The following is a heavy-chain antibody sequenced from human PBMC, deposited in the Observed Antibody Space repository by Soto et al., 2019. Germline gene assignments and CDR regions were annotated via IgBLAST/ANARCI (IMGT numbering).Heavy chain of an antibody. Sequence: ETLSLTCAVYGGSFSGYYWSWVRQAPGKGLEWVSAISGSGGSTYYADSVKGRFTISRDNSKNTLYLQMNSLRAEDTAVYYCANNGYYYDSSGYYRPYDYWGQGTLVTVSS. CDR2: ISGSGGST. J-gene: IGHJ4*02. V-gene: IGHV3-23*01. CDR1: GGSFSGYY. CDR3: ANNGYYYDSSGYYRPYDY. D-gene: IGHD3-22*01.